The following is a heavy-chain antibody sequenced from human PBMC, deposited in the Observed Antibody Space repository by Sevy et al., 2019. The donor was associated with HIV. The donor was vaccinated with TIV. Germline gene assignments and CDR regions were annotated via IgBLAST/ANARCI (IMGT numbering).Heavy chain of an antibody. CDR3: ARGGSITIFGVVSGWFDP. CDR2: ISAYNGNT. J-gene: IGHJ5*02. Sequence: TSVKVSCKASGYTFTSYGISWVRQAPGQGLEWMGWISAYNGNTNYAQKLQGRVTMTTDTSTSTAYMELRSLRSDDTAVYYCARGGSITIFGVVSGWFDPWGQGTLVTVSS. CDR1: GYTFTSYG. V-gene: IGHV1-18*01. D-gene: IGHD3-3*01.